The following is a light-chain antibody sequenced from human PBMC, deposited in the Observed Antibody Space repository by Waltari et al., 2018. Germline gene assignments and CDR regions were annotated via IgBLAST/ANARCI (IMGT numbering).Light chain of an antibody. CDR1: RSLVHTDGNTF. CDR2: RVS. Sequence: TQSPLSLPVTLGQPASISCKSRRSLVHTDGNTFFYWYHQRPGQPPRRLIYRVSNRDSGVPDRFSGSGSGTDFTLRISRVEAEDVGIYYCMQGTHWPLTFGGGTKVEIK. CDR3: MQGTHWPLT. V-gene: IGKV2-30*02. J-gene: IGKJ4*01.